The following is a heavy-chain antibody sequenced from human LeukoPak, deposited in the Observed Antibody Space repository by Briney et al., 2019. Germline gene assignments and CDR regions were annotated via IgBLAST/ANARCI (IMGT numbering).Heavy chain of an antibody. D-gene: IGHD2/OR15-2a*01. J-gene: IGHJ4*02. Sequence: GGSLRLSCTVSGFTFRSYWMSSVRQAPGKGLEWVGNIKQDGSEKYYVDSVKGRFTISRDNAKNSLYLQMNSLRAEDTAFYYCTRGQTTSLDWGRGTLVAVSS. CDR2: IKQDGSEK. CDR1: GFTFRSYW. CDR3: TRGQTTSLD. V-gene: IGHV3-7*01.